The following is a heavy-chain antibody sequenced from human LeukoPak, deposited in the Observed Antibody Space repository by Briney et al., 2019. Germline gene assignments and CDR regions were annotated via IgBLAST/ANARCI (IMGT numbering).Heavy chain of an antibody. V-gene: IGHV1-18*01. CDR3: ARDGHRMYYYGGSDYHFDY. CDR1: GYTLTSYG. D-gene: IGHD3-22*01. CDR2: ISAYNGNT. J-gene: IGHJ4*02. Sequence: ASVKVSCKASGYTLTSYGISWVRQAPGQGLEWMGWISAYNGNTNYAQKLQGRVTMTTDTSTSTAYMELRRLRSDDTALYYCARDGHRMYYYGGSDYHFDYWGQGTLVTVSS.